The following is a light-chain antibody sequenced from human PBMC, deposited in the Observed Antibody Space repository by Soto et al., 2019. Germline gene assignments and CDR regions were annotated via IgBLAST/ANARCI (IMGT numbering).Light chain of an antibody. CDR3: QQYNNWPRT. Sequence: EIVMTQSPATLSVSPGERATLSCRASQSVSSNLAVYQQKPGQAPRLLIYGASTRATGIPARFSGSGSGTEFTLTISSLQSEDFAVYYCQQYNNWPRTFGQGTKVDI. J-gene: IGKJ1*01. CDR2: GAS. CDR1: QSVSSN. V-gene: IGKV3-15*01.